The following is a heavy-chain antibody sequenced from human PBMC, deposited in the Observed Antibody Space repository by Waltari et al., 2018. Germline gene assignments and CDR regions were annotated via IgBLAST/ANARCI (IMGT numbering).Heavy chain of an antibody. CDR3: GREYCSGGRCYGPDY. D-gene: IGHD2-15*01. J-gene: IGHJ4*02. Sequence: QVQLVQSGAEVKKPGASVNVSCKASGYTFTTFGISWVRQAPGQGIEWMGRLSTSKGYTECAQELQGRVTMTTDTSTNTAYMDLRSLRSDETAVYYCGREYCSGGRCYGPDYWGQGTLVTVSS. V-gene: IGHV1-18*01. CDR1: GYTFTTFG. CDR2: LSTSKGYT.